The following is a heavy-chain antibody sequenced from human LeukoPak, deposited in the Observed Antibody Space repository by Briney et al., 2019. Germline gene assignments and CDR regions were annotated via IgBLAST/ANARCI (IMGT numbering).Heavy chain of an antibody. CDR1: GYTFTSYA. Sequence: AASVKVSCKASGYTFTSYAMHWVRQAPGQRLEWMGWINAGNGNTKYSQKFQGRVTITRDTSASTAYMELSSLRSEDTAEYYCARGPQYYDILTAQTGFDPWGQGTLVTVSS. CDR2: INAGNGNT. CDR3: ARGPQYYDILTAQTGFDP. J-gene: IGHJ5*02. V-gene: IGHV1-3*01. D-gene: IGHD3-9*01.